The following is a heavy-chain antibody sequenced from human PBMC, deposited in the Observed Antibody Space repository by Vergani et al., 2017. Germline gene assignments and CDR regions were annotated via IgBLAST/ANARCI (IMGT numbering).Heavy chain of an antibody. Sequence: QVQLVQSGAEVKKPGASVKVSCKASGYTFTSYDINWVRQATGQGLEWMGWMNPNSGNTGYAQKFQGRVTMTRNTSISTAYMELSSLRSEDTAVYYCARDSRYCSGGSCYDPKGYYGMDVWGQGTTVTVSS. CDR2: MNPNSGNT. CDR1: GYTFTSYD. CDR3: ARDSRYCSGGSCYDPKGYYGMDV. J-gene: IGHJ6*02. D-gene: IGHD2-15*01. V-gene: IGHV1-8*01.